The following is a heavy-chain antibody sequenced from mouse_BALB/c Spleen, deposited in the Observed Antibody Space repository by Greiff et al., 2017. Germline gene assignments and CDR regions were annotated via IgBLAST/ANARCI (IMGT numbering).Heavy chain of an antibody. CDR3: ARWGRESY. V-gene: IGHV1-7*01. Sequence: VQLQQSGAELAKPGASVKMSCKASGYTFTSYWMHWVKQRPGQGLEWIGYINPSTGYTEYNQKFKDKATLTADKSSSTAYMQLSSLTSEDSAVYYCARWGRESYWGQGTTLTVSS. CDR2: INPSTGYT. CDR1: GYTFTSYW. J-gene: IGHJ2*01.